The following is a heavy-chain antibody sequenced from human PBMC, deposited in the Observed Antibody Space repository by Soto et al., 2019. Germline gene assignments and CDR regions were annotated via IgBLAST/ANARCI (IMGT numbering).Heavy chain of an antibody. CDR3: VRGNRTPTYYFEY. CDR1: GYIFTTYW. V-gene: IGHV5-51*01. J-gene: IGHJ4*02. Sequence: PGESLKISCKASGYIFTTYWIGWVRQMPGKGLELMGIMYPGDSDTRYSPSFQGQVTISADKSISTAYLLWSSLKASETAIYYCVRGNRTPTYYFEYCGQGTPVTVSS. D-gene: IGHD1-1*01. CDR2: MYPGDSDT.